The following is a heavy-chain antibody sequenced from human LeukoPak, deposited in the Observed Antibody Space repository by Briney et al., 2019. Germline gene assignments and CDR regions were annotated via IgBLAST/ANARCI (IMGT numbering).Heavy chain of an antibody. D-gene: IGHD4-17*01. CDR2: ISSSGSTI. Sequence: GGSLRLSCAASGFTFSSYELNWVRQAPGKGLEWVSYISSSGSTIYYADSVKGRFTISRDNAKNSLNLQMNSLRAEDTAVYYCARNSKGDYGDHGEDYWGQGTLVTVSS. CDR3: ARNSKGDYGDHGEDY. V-gene: IGHV3-48*03. CDR1: GFTFSSYE. J-gene: IGHJ4*02.